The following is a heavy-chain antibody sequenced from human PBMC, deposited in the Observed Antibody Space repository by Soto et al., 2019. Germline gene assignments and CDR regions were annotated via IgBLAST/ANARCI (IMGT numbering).Heavy chain of an antibody. V-gene: IGHV3-23*01. J-gene: IGHJ4*02. CDR1: VYNFSSYA. CDR3: AKNRPYSSELGDVDY. CDR2: ISGSGGST. D-gene: IGHD6-25*01. Sequence: LILSCSASVYNFSSYANTWARHAPGKGLEWVSAISGSGGSTYYADSVKGRFTLSRDNSKNTLYLQMNSLRAEDTAVYYCAKNRPYSSELGDVDYWGQGTLVTVSS.